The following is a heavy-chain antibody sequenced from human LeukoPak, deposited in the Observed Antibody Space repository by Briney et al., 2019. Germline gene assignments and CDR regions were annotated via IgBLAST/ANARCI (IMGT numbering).Heavy chain of an antibody. CDR1: GGSFSGYY. Sequence: SGTLSLTCAVYGGSFSGYYWSWIRQPPGKGLEWIGEINHSGSTNYNPSLKSRVTISVDTSKNQFSLKLSSVTAADTAVYYCAREEGLYSSSWYGYWGQGTLVTVSS. J-gene: IGHJ4*02. CDR2: INHSGST. D-gene: IGHD6-13*01. V-gene: IGHV4-34*01. CDR3: AREEGLYSSSWYGY.